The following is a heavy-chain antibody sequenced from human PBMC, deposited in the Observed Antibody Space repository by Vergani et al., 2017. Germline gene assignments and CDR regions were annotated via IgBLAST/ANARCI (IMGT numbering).Heavy chain of an antibody. D-gene: IGHD3-3*01. J-gene: IGHJ4*02. CDR3: ARESRLWGGYYWFDY. CDR1: GFTFSSYG. V-gene: IGHV3-33*01. CDR2: IWYDGSNK. Sequence: QVQLVESGGGVVQPGRSLRLSCAASGFTFSSYGMHWVRQAPGKGLEWVAVIWYDGSNKYYADSVKGRFTISRDNSKNTLYLQMNSLRAEDTAVYYCARESRLWGGYYWFDYWGQGTLVTVSS.